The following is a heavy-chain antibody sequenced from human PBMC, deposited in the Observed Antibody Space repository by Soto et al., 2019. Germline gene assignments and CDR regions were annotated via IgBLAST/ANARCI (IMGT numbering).Heavy chain of an antibody. CDR2: VSGSGAST. Sequence: EVQVLESGGGLVQPGGSLRLSCAASGFTFASYPMSWVRQAPGQGLEWVSAVSGSGASTYYADSVKGRFTISRDSSKNTVYLQMNSLRVEDTAVYYCAKGRIVGATSFDYWGQGALVTVSS. J-gene: IGHJ4*02. CDR3: AKGRIVGATSFDY. V-gene: IGHV3-23*01. CDR1: GFTFASYP. D-gene: IGHD1-26*01.